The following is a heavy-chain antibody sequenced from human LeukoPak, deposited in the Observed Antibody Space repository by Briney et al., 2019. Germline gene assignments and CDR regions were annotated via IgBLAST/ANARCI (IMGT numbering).Heavy chain of an antibody. CDR3: ARVSSSWYVTWDPFDY. V-gene: IGHV1-18*01. Sequence: GASVKVSCKASGGTFSSYAISWVRQAPGQGLEWMGWISAYNGNTNYAQKLQGRVTMTTDTSTSTAYMELRSLRSDDTAVYYCARVSSSWYVTWDPFDYWGQGTLVTVSS. CDR1: GGTFSSYA. D-gene: IGHD6-13*01. J-gene: IGHJ4*02. CDR2: ISAYNGNT.